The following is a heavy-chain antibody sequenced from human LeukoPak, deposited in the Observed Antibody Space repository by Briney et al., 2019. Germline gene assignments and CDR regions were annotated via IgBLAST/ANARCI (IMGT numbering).Heavy chain of an antibody. J-gene: IGHJ3*02. CDR3: ARGRDHAFDI. CDR2: SSASSSDV. V-gene: IGHV3-48*01. CDR1: GLASSSSA. Sequence: PGGSLRLSCAASGLASSSSAMNWVRQTPGKGLEWLSYSSASSSDVYYADPVKGRFTISRDNAKSSLYLQMNSLTAEDTAIYFCARGRDHAFDIWGQGTRVTVSS.